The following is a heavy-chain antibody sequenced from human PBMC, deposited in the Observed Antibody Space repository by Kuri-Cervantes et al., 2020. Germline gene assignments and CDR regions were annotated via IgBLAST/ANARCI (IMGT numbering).Heavy chain of an antibody. D-gene: IGHD6-19*01. CDR3: ASRVTVPGGLDV. V-gene: IGHV3-21*06. J-gene: IGHJ6*02. CDR1: GFTFSIYS. Sequence: GESLKISCAASGFTFSIYSMNWVRQAPGKGLEWVSSISGSGAYIFYAGSVKGRFTISRDNAKNSLYLQMNSLRAEDTAVYYCASRVTVPGGLDVWGRGTTVTVSS. CDR2: ISGSGAYI.